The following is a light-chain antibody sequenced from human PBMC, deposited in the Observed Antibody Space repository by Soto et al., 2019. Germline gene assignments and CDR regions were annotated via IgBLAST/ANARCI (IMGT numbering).Light chain of an antibody. V-gene: IGKV4-1*01. CDR3: QQYYSTPT. Sequence: DIVMTQSPDSIAVSLGERATINCKSSQSVLYSSNNKNYLAWYQQKAGQPPKLLIYWASTRESGVPDRFSGSGSETDFTLTISSLQAEDVAVYYCQQYYSTPTFGQGTKLEIK. J-gene: IGKJ2*01. CDR1: QSVLYSSNNKNY. CDR2: WAS.